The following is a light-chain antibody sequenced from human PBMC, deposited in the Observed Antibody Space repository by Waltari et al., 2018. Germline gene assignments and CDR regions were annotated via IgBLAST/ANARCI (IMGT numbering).Light chain of an antibody. Sequence: QSALTQPRSVSGSPGQSVTISCTGTSSDVGGYDYVSWYQQNPGKAPTPMVFDVNRLPSGVPDRCSGSKSGNTASLTISGLQAEDEADYYCCSYAGSYTWVFGTGTKVTVL. CDR1: SSDVGGYDY. CDR2: DVN. V-gene: IGLV2-11*01. CDR3: CSYAGSYTWV. J-gene: IGLJ1*01.